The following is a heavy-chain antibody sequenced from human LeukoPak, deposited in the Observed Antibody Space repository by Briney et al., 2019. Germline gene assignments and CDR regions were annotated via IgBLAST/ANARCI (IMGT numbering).Heavy chain of an antibody. CDR2: IYPGDSDT. D-gene: IGHD2-21*02. Sequence: GESLQISCKGAGYGFTSYWIGWVRQMPGKGLEWMGIIYPGDSDTRYRPSFQGQVTISADKSIGTAYLQWSSLKASDTAMYYCARPIRGGDWYFFDSWGQGSLVTVSS. V-gene: IGHV5-51*01. J-gene: IGHJ4*02. CDR1: GYGFTSYW. CDR3: ARPIRGGDWYFFDS.